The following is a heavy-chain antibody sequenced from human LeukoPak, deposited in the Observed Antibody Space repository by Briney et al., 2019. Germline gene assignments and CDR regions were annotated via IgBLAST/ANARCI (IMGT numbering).Heavy chain of an antibody. J-gene: IGHJ6*03. CDR2: IYYSGST. CDR1: GGSISSSSDY. D-gene: IGHD4-23*01. CDR3: ARDLRWGALRHYYYYMDV. Sequence: SETLSLTCTVSGGSISSSSDYWGWIRQPPGKGLEWIGSIYYSGSTYYNPSLKSRVTISVDTSKNQFSLKLSSVTAADTAVYYCARDLRWGALRHYYYYMDVWGKGTTVTVSS. V-gene: IGHV4-39*07.